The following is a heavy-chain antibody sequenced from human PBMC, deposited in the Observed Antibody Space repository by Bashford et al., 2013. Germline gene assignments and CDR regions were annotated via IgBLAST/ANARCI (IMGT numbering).Heavy chain of an antibody. CDR2: IYYSGST. D-gene: IGHD3-22*01. CDR3: AREGREETYYYDSRPAPYGMDV. CDR1: GGSISGNY. V-gene: IGHV4-59*01. J-gene: IGHJ6*02. Sequence: SETLSLTCTVSGGSISGNYWSWIRQPPGKGLEWIGYIYYSGSTNYNPSLKSRVTISVDTSKNQFSLKLSSVTAADTAVYYCAREGREETYYYDSRPAPYGMDVWGQGTTVTVSS.